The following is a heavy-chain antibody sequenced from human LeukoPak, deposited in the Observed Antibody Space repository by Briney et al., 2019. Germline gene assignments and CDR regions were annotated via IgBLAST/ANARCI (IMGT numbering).Heavy chain of an antibody. CDR2: ISYDGGHT. CDR3: ATESSLTR. J-gene: IGHJ4*02. Sequence: GGSLRLSCAVSGFSFGKYAMHWARQAPGKGLEWVADISYDGGHTDYIASVKGRFTVSRDNSKNMLFLQMSSLRPEDAAVYFCATESSLTRWGQGTLVTVSS. CDR1: GFSFGKYA. V-gene: IGHV3-30*04. D-gene: IGHD4-11*01.